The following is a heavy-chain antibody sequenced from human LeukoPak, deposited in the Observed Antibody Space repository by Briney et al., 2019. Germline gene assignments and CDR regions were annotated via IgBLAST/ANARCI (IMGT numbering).Heavy chain of an antibody. CDR2: ISYDGSNK. D-gene: IGHD6-19*01. Sequence: GRSLRLSCAASGFTFSSYGMQWVRQAPGKGLEWVAVISYDGSNKYYADSVKGRFTISRDNSKNTLYLQMNSLRAEDTAVYYCAKDRGGSGWYFDYWGQGTLVTVSS. CDR3: AKDRGGSGWYFDY. J-gene: IGHJ4*02. V-gene: IGHV3-30*18. CDR1: GFTFSSYG.